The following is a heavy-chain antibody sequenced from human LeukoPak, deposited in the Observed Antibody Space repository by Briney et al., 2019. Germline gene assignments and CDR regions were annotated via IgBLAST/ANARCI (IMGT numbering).Heavy chain of an antibody. J-gene: IGHJ4*02. V-gene: IGHV1-24*01. CDR1: GYTLTELS. CDR2: FDPEDGET. CDR3: ATDRLQYPYYFDY. Sequence: ASVKVSCKVSGYTLTELSMHWVRQAPGKGLEWKGGFDPEDGETIYAHKFQGRVTMTEDTSTDTAYMELSSLGSEDTAVYYCATDRLQYPYYFDYWGQGTLVTVSS. D-gene: IGHD4-11*01.